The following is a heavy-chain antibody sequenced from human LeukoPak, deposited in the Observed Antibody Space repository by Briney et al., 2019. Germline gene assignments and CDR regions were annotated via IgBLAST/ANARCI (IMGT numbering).Heavy chain of an antibody. Sequence: PSETLSLTCTVSGGSISSYYWSWIRQPPGKGLEWIGYIYYSGSTNYNPSLKSRVTISVDTSKNQFSLKLSSVTAADTAVYYCARDCSGGSCYSGAFDIWGQGTMVTVSS. CDR2: IYYSGST. J-gene: IGHJ3*02. D-gene: IGHD2-15*01. CDR1: GGSISSYY. V-gene: IGHV4-59*01. CDR3: ARDCSGGSCYSGAFDI.